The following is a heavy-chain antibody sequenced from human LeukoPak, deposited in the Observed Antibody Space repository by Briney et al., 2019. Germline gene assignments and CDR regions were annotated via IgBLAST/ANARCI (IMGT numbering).Heavy chain of an antibody. D-gene: IGHD2-2*01. CDR2: INPNNGGT. V-gene: IGHV1-2*02. CDR1: GYTFTDYS. J-gene: IGHJ5*02. CDR3: ARDCSSTSCYGA. Sequence: RASVKVSCKASGYTFTDYSMHWVRQAPGQGLEWMGWINPNNGGTNYAQKFQGRVTMTRDTSISTAYMELSRLRSDDTAVYYCARDCSSTSCYGAWGQGTLVTVSS.